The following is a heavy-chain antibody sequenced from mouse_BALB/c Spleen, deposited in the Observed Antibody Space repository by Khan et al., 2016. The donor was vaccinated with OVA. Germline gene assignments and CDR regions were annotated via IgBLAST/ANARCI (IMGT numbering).Heavy chain of an antibody. J-gene: IGHJ3*01. Sequence: EVKLLESGPGLVKPSQSLSLTCTVTGYSITSDYAWNWIRQFPGNKLEWMGYISYSGSTSYNPSLKSRISITRDTSKNQFFLQLNSVTTEDTATYYCARSRYMYAFAYWGQGTLVTVSA. CDR2: ISYSGST. CDR1: GYSITSDYA. D-gene: IGHD2-14*01. CDR3: ARSRYMYAFAY. V-gene: IGHV3-2*02.